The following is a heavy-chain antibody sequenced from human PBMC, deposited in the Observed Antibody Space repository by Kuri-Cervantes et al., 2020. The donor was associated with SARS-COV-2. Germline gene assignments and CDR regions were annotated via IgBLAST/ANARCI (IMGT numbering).Heavy chain of an antibody. CDR2: IIPILGTA. CDR1: GGTFSSYA. D-gene: IGHD6-6*01. Sequence: SVKVSCKASGGTFSSYAISWVRQAPGQGLEWMGRIIPILGTANYAQKFQGRVTITADKSTSTAYMELSSLRSEDTAVYYCARDLIAARPEVLDPWGQGTLVTVSS. V-gene: IGHV1-69*04. J-gene: IGHJ5*02. CDR3: ARDLIAARPEVLDP.